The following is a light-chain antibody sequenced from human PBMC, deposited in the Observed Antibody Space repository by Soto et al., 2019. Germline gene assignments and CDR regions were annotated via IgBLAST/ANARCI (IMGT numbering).Light chain of an antibody. CDR1: SSDVGGYNY. V-gene: IGLV2-14*01. CDR3: SSYTSSSTLV. Sequence: QSALTQPASVSGSPGQSIIISCTGTSSDVGGYNYVSWYQQYPGKAPKLLTYEVSNRPSGVSHRFSGSKSGNTASLTISGLQAEDEADYYCSSYTSSSTLVFGGGTKLTVL. CDR2: EVS. J-gene: IGLJ3*02.